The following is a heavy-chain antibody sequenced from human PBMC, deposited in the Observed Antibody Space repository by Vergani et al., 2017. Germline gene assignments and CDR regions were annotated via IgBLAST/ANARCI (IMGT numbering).Heavy chain of an antibody. CDR2: IDPSDSYT. V-gene: IGHV5-10-1*01. CDR3: ARQVAVAGKWWGPYYYYGMDV. J-gene: IGHJ6*02. CDR1: GYSFTSYW. Sequence: EVQLVQSGAEVKKPGESLRISCKGSGYSFTSYWISWVRQMPGKGLEWMGRIDPSDSYTNYSPSFQGHVTISADKSISTAYLQWSSLKASDTAMYYCARQVAVAGKWWGPYYYYGMDVWGPGTTVTVSS. D-gene: IGHD6-19*01.